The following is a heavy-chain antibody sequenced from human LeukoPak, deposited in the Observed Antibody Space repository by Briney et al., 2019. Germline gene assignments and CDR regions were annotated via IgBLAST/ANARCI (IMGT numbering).Heavy chain of an antibody. CDR3: ARLRGYSSSWYEF. D-gene: IGHD6-13*01. CDR1: GSSISSSSYY. CDR2: IYYRGST. Sequence: SETLSITCTVSGSSISSSSYYWGWLRQPPGTGLDWIGSIYYRGSTYDSPSLKSRVTISVDTSKNQFSLKLSSVTAADTAVYYCARLRGYSSSWYEFWGQGTLVTVSS. V-gene: IGHV4-39*01. J-gene: IGHJ4*02.